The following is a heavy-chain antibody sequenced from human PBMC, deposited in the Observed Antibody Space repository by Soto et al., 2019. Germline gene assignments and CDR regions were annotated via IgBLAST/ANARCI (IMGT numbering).Heavy chain of an antibody. CDR1: GGSISSSSYY. CDR3: ARERYYYYGMEV. CDR2: IYYSGST. J-gene: IGHJ6*02. V-gene: IGHV4-39*02. Sequence: SETLSLTCTVSGGSISSSSYYWGWIRQPPGKGLEWIGSIYYSGSTYYNPSLKSRVTISVDTSKNQFSLKLSSVTAADTAVYYCARERYYYYGMEVWGQGTTVTVSS.